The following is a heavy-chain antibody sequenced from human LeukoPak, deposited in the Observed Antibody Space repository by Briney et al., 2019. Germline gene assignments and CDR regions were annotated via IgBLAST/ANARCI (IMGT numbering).Heavy chain of an antibody. J-gene: IGHJ4*02. CDR3: ARGPIWFGESKPRTDYFDY. CDR1: GYTFTSYG. Sequence: ASVKVSCKASGYTFTSYGISWVRQAPGQGLEWMGWISAYNGNTNYAQKLQGRVTITADESTSTAYMELSSLRSEDTAVYYCARGPIWFGESKPRTDYFDYWGQGTLVTVSS. D-gene: IGHD3-10*01. V-gene: IGHV1-18*04. CDR2: ISAYNGNT.